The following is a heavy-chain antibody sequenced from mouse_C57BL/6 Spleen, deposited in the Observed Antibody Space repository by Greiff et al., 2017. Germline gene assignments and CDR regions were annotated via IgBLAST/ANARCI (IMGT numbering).Heavy chain of an antibody. CDR3: ARLYDGYYVWYFDV. D-gene: IGHD2-3*01. Sequence: QVQLQQPGAELVRPGSSVKLSCKASGYTFTSYWMHWVKQRPIQGLEWIGNIDPSDSETHYNQKFKDKATLTVDKSSSTAYMQLSSLTSEDSAVYYCARLYDGYYVWYFDVWGTGTTVTVSS. CDR1: GYTFTSYW. V-gene: IGHV1-52*01. CDR2: IDPSDSET. J-gene: IGHJ1*03.